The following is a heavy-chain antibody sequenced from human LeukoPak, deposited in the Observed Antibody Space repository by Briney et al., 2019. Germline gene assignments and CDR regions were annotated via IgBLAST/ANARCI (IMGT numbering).Heavy chain of an antibody. CDR3: ARDQGYSSGWYSRRNAFDI. V-gene: IGHV4-4*02. CDR1: GGSISSSNW. D-gene: IGHD6-19*01. CDR2: IYHSGST. J-gene: IGHJ3*02. Sequence: SETLSLTCAASGGSISSSNWWSWVRQPPGKGLEWIGEIYHSGSTNYNPSLKSRVTTSVDKSKNQFSLKLSSVTAADTAVYYCARDQGYSSGWYSRRNAFDIWGQGTMVTVSS.